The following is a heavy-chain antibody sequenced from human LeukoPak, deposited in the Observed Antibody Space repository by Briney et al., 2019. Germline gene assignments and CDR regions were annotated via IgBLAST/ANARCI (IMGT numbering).Heavy chain of an antibody. CDR3: ARRGGGDILTGYYSYYFDY. Sequence: SETLSLTCTVSGGSISSYYWSWIRQPPGKGLEWIGYIYYSGSTNYNPSLKSRVTISVDTSKNQFSLKLSSVTAADTAVYYCARRGGGDILTGYYSYYFDYWGQGTLVTVSS. CDR2: IYYSGST. V-gene: IGHV4-59*08. CDR1: GGSISSYY. D-gene: IGHD3-9*01. J-gene: IGHJ4*02.